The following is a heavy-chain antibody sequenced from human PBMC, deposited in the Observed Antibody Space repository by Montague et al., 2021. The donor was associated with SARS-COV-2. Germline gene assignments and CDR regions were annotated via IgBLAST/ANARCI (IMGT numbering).Heavy chain of an antibody. CDR3: ARIKGGGYVGYFDY. J-gene: IGHJ4*02. Sequence: SLRLSCAASGFTFSSYAMHWVRQAPGKGLEWVAVISYDGSNKYYADSVEGRFTISRDNSKNTLYLQMNSLRAEDTAVYYCARIKGGGYVGYFDYWGQGTLVTVSS. D-gene: IGHD5-12*01. V-gene: IGHV3-30*04. CDR1: GFTFSSYA. CDR2: ISYDGSNK.